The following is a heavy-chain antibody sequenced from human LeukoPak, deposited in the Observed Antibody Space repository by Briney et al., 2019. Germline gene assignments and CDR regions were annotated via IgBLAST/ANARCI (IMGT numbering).Heavy chain of an antibody. V-gene: IGHV4-34*01. Sequence: SETLSLTCAVYGGSFSGYYWSWIRQPPGKGLEWIGEINHSGSTNYNPSLKSRVTISVDTSKNQFSLKLSSVTAADTAVYYCAGNTDRRYYYYYMDVWGKGTTVTVSS. CDR1: GGSFSGYY. CDR3: AGNTDRRYYYYYMDV. D-gene: IGHD4-23*01. CDR2: INHSGST. J-gene: IGHJ6*03.